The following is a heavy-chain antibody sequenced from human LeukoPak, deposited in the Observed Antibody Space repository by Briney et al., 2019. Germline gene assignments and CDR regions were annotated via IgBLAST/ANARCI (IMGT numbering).Heavy chain of an antibody. CDR1: GYTFTGYL. CDR3: ARVQEVGRFDP. CDR2: MNPNSGGT. Sequence: GASVKVSCKASGYTFTGYLMHWVRQAPGQGLEWVGWMNPNSGGTKYAQKFQGRVTMTRDTSASTSYMELSSLRSDDTAVYFCARVQEVGRFDPWGQGTQVTVSS. D-gene: IGHD1-26*01. V-gene: IGHV1-2*02. J-gene: IGHJ5*02.